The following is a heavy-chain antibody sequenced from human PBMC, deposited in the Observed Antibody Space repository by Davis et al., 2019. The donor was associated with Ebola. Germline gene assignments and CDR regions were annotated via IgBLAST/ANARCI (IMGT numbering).Heavy chain of an antibody. D-gene: IGHD3-22*01. J-gene: IGHJ5*02. V-gene: IGHV3-74*01. CDR3: ARDLAYNYYDSSGYYTGWFDP. CDR1: GFTFSSYW. Sequence: GESLKISCAASGFTFSSYWMHWVRQAPGKGLVWVLRINSDGSSTSYADSVKGRFTISRDNAKNTLYLQMNSLRAEDTAVYYCARDLAYNYYDSSGYYTGWFDPWGQGTLVTVSS. CDR2: INSDGSST.